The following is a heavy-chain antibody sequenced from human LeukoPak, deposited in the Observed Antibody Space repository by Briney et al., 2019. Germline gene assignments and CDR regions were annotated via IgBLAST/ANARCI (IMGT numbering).Heavy chain of an antibody. V-gene: IGHV3-21*01. Sequence: PGGSLRLSCAASGFTFSSYSMNWVRQAPGKGLEWVSSISSSTSYIYYADSVRGRFTISRDNAKNSLYLQMNSLRAEDTAVYYCAGDCSSTSCYTLFDYWGQGTLVTVSS. CDR1: GFTFSSYS. CDR2: ISSSTSYI. J-gene: IGHJ4*02. CDR3: AGDCSSTSCYTLFDY. D-gene: IGHD2-2*01.